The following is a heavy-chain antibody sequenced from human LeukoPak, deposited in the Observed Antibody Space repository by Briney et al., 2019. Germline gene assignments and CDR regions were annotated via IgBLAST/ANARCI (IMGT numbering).Heavy chain of an antibody. CDR3: ARDLPVAGNSHFDY. D-gene: IGHD6-19*01. V-gene: IGHV1-2*06. CDR1: GYTFTGYY. J-gene: IGHJ4*02. CDR2: INPNSGGT. Sequence: VASVKVSCKASGYTFTGYYMHWVRQAPGQGLEWMGRINPNSGGTNYAQKFQGRVTIIRDTSISTAYMELNRLRSDDTAVYYCARDLPVAGNSHFDYWGQGTLVTVSS.